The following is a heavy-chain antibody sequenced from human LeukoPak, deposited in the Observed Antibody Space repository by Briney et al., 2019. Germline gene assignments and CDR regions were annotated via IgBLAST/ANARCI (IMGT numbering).Heavy chain of an antibody. Sequence: GGSLRLSCAASGFTFDKYPMHWVRQPPGKGLEWVALVTENGGTTFYAGSVKGRFTISRDNSKNSVHLQMNSLISEDTALYYCTQDYMGSYLAWGQGTLVTVSS. CDR3: TQDYMGSYLA. CDR2: VTENGGTT. CDR1: GFTFDKYP. D-gene: IGHD1-26*01. J-gene: IGHJ5*02. V-gene: IGHV3-43*02.